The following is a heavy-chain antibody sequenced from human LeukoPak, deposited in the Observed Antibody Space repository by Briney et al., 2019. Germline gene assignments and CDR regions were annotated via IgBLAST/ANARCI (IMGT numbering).Heavy chain of an antibody. CDR3: AKSSDCSGGSCTNYFDY. Sequence: PGRSLRLSCAASGFTFDDYAMHWVRQAPGKGLEWVSGISWNSGSIGYADSVKGRFTISRDNAKNPLYLQMNSLRAEDMALYYCAKSSDCSGGSCTNYFDYWGQGTLVTVSS. V-gene: IGHV3-9*03. CDR2: ISWNSGSI. J-gene: IGHJ4*02. CDR1: GFTFDDYA. D-gene: IGHD2-15*01.